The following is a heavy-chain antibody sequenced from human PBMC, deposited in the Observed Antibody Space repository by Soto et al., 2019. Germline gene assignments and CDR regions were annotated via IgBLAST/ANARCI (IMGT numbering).Heavy chain of an antibody. CDR2: MNPDTGNT. D-gene: IGHD6-19*01. CDR1: GYTFTSFD. V-gene: IGHV1-8*01. CDR3: ARALGYSSTSRLDL. Sequence: QVRLGQSGVEVEKPGASGKVSSMPAGYTFTSFDFNWVRQAPGHGLAWLGWMNPDTGNTGYAQKFQGRVTMTRDTSISTAFMALSGLTAEDTAVYYCARALGYSSTSRLDLWGQGTLVTVSS. J-gene: IGHJ4*02.